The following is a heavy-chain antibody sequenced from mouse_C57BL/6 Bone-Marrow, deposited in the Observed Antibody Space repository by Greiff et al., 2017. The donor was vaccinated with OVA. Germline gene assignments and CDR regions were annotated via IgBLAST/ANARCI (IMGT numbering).Heavy chain of an antibody. CDR3: ARAYYSNPLAY. CDR1: GFTFTDYY. Sequence: VQLQQSGPELVKPGASVKISCKASGFTFTDYYMNWVKQSHGKSLEWIGDINPNNGGTSYNQKFKGKATLTVDKSSSTAYMELRSLTSEDSAVYYCARAYYSNPLAYWGQGTLVTVSA. D-gene: IGHD2-5*01. V-gene: IGHV1-26*01. J-gene: IGHJ3*01. CDR2: INPNNGGT.